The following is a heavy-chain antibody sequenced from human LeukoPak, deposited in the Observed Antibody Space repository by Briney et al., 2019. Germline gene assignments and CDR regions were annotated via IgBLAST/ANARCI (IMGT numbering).Heavy chain of an antibody. D-gene: IGHD1-14*01. J-gene: IGHJ4*02. V-gene: IGHV4-31*03. Sequence: PSETLSLTCTVSGGSISSGGYYWSWIRQHPGKGLEWIGYIYYSGSTYYNPSLKSRVTISVDTSKNQFSLKPSSVTAADTAVYYCTRLPTDRTIKDYWGQGTLVTVSS. CDR1: GGSISSGGYY. CDR2: IYYSGST. CDR3: TRLPTDRTIKDY.